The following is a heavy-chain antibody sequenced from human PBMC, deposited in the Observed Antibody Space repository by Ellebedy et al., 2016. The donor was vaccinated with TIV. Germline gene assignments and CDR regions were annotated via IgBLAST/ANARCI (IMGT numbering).Heavy chain of an antibody. D-gene: IGHD6-19*01. J-gene: IGHJ5*02. V-gene: IGHV3-7*01. CDR2: IKQDGSEK. Sequence: PGGSLRLSCEASGFTFSRNWISWFRLAPGKGLEWVANIKQDGSEKYYVDSAKGRFTISRDNAKNSVYLQLSSLGAEDTAVYYCARDVWGGGWAWGQGTPVTVSS. CDR1: GFTFSRNW. CDR3: ARDVWGGGWA.